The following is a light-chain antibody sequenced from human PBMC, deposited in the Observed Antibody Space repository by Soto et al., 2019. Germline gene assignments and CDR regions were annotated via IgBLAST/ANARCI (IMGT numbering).Light chain of an antibody. V-gene: IGLV2-14*01. CDR3: CSYTTSTAFYV. CDR1: SSDVGAYNY. CDR2: EVS. J-gene: IGLJ1*01. Sequence: QSALTQPASVSGPPGQSITISCTGTSSDVGAYNYVSWYQQHPGKAPKLMIYEVSNRPSGVSNRFSGSKSGNTASLTISGLQAEDEADYYCCSYTTSTAFYVFGTGTKLTVL.